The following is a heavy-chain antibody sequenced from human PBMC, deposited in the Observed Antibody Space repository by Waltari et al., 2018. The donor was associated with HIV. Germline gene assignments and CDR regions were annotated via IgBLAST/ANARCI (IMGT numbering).Heavy chain of an antibody. D-gene: IGHD5-18*01. CDR2: MKPDSGNK. CDR3: AREVTAMVAAFDI. Sequence: QVQLVQSGAEVKKHGASVKVSCKASGYTFTSYDINWVRQATGQGLEWMGWMKPDSGNKGCAQKFQGRVTMTRNTSISTAYMELSSLRSEDTAVYYCAREVTAMVAAFDIWGQGTMVTVSS. CDR1: GYTFTSYD. J-gene: IGHJ3*02. V-gene: IGHV1-8*01.